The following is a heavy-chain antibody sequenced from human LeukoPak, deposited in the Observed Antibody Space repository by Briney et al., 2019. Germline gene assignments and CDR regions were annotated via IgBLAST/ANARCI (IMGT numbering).Heavy chain of an antibody. CDR3: SKKGQADDDGKPD. CDR2: ISRGGIS. D-gene: IGHD1-1*01. Sequence: PGGSLRLSCAVSGFTFSNYAMSWVRQSPGKGLECVSVISRGGISYYADSVKGRFTISRDNSKNTLYLQMNSLRAEDTAVYYCSKKGQADDDGKPDWGQGTLVTVSP. CDR1: GFTFSNYA. J-gene: IGHJ4*02. V-gene: IGHV3-23*01.